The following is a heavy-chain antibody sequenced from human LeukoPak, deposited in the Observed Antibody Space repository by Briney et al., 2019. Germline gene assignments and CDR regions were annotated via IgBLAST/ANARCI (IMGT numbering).Heavy chain of an antibody. V-gene: IGHV4-59*08. J-gene: IGHJ2*01. CDR1: GGSIRNYY. CDR2: IYSSGTT. CDR3: ARHVIYWYIDL. Sequence: TSETLSLTCTVSGGSIRNYYWSWIRQPPGKGLEWIGYIYSSGTTNYNPSLKSRLTISVDTSKNQFSLELTSVTAADTAVYYCARHVIYWYIDLWGRGTLVTVSS. D-gene: IGHD2/OR15-2a*01.